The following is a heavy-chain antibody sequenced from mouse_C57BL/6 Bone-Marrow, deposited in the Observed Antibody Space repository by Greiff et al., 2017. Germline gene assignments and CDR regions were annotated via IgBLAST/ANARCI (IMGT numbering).Heavy chain of an antibody. J-gene: IGHJ2*01. Sequence: EVKVEESGGGLAQPKGSLKLSCAASGFSFNTYAMNWVRQAPGKGLEWVARIRSKSNNYATYYADSVKDRFTISRDDSESMLYLQMNNLKTEDTAMYYCVRQDYGSSSFDYWGQGTTLTVSS. CDR2: IRSKSNNYAT. V-gene: IGHV10-1*01. D-gene: IGHD1-1*01. CDR3: VRQDYGSSSFDY. CDR1: GFSFNTYA.